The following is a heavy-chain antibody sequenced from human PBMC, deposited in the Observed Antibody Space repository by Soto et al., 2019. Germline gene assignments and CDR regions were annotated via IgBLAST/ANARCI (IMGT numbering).Heavy chain of an antibody. CDR1: GGSISSGGYY. Sequence: QVQLQESGPGLVKPSQTLSLTCTVSGGSISSGGYYWSWIRQHPGKGLEWIGYIYYSGSTYYNPSLKRRVTISVDPSKNQFSLKLSSVTAADTAVYYCARDREGDSNYGPGLDYWGQGTLVTVSS. CDR3: ARDREGDSNYGPGLDY. J-gene: IGHJ4*02. D-gene: IGHD4-4*01. V-gene: IGHV4-31*03. CDR2: IYYSGST.